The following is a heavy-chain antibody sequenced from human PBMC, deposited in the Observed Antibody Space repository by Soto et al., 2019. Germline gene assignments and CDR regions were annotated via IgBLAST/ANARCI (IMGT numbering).Heavy chain of an antibody. CDR1: GGSFSGYY. CDR3: SRGKPTMVRGVMASYYYYGMDV. J-gene: IGHJ6*02. Sequence: SETLSLTCAVYGGSFSGYYWSWIRQPPGKGLEWIGEINHSGSTNYNPSLKSRVTISVDTSKNQFSLKLSSVTAADTAVYYCSRGKPTMVRGVMASYYYYGMDVWGQGTTVTVSS. D-gene: IGHD3-10*01. CDR2: INHSGST. V-gene: IGHV4-34*01.